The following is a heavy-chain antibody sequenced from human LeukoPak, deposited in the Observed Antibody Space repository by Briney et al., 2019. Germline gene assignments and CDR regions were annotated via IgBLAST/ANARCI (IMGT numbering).Heavy chain of an antibody. V-gene: IGHV3-66*01. CDR3: ARGGVESAGRYYFDY. CDR1: GFTFSTYA. Sequence: PGGSLRLSCAASGFTFSTYAMNWVRQAPGKGLEWVSVIYPGGSTHYTDSVKGRFTISRDNSKNTLYLQMNSLRGEDTAVYYCARGGVESAGRYYFDYWGQGTLLTVSS. CDR2: IYPGGST. D-gene: IGHD3-3*01. J-gene: IGHJ4*02.